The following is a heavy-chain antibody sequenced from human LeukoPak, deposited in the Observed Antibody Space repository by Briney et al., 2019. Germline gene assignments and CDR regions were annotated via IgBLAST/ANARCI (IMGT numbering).Heavy chain of an antibody. CDR1: GFTFSSYG. V-gene: IGHV3-23*01. CDR2: IRGSGGST. CDR3: AKEHGGSSWYEDAFDI. Sequence: GGSLRLSCAASGFTFSSYGMSWVRQPPGKGLEWVADIRGSGGSTYYADSVKGRFTISRDNSKNTLYLQMNSLRAEDTAVYYCAKEHGGSSWYEDAFDIWGQGTMVTVSS. D-gene: IGHD6-13*01. J-gene: IGHJ3*02.